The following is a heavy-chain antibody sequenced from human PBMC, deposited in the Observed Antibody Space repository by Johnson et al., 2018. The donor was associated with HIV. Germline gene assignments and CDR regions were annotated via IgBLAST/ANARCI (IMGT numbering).Heavy chain of an antibody. CDR3: AKVSSHSSSWYDAFDI. Sequence: QVQLVESGGGVVQPVRSLRLSCAASGFTFSSYGMHWVRQAPGKGLEWVAVIWYDGSNKYYADSVKGRFTISRDNSKNTLYLQMNSLRAEDTAVYYCAKVSSHSSSWYDAFDIWGQGTMVTVSS. V-gene: IGHV3-33*06. CDR2: IWYDGSNK. CDR1: GFTFSSYG. D-gene: IGHD6-13*01. J-gene: IGHJ3*02.